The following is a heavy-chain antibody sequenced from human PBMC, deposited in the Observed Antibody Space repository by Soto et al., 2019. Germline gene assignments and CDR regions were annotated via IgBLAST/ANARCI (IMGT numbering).Heavy chain of an antibody. CDR1: WFTVSSNY. CDR2: IYSGGST. Sequence: GGSLRLSCAASWFTVSSNYMSWVRQAPGKGLEWVSVIYSGGSTYYADSVKGRFTISRDNSKNTLYLQMNSLRAEDTDVYYCARGYPWPSDDAFDIWGQGTMVTVSS. CDR3: ARGYPWPSDDAFDI. V-gene: IGHV3-53*01. D-gene: IGHD1-26*01. J-gene: IGHJ3*02.